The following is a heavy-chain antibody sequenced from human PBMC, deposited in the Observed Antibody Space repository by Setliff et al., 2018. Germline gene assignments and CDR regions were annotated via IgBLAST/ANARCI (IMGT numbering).Heavy chain of an antibody. D-gene: IGHD5-18*01. CDR2: ISGTGGST. J-gene: IGHJ4*02. CDR1: GFTFSSYA. Sequence: GGSLRLSCAASGFTFSSYAMSWVRQAPGKGLEWVSAISGTGGSTYYADSVRGRFTISRDNSKNTLYLQMNSLRAEDTAVYSCARARGYSYGPFDYWGQGTLVTVSS. V-gene: IGHV3-23*01. CDR3: ARARGYSYGPFDY.